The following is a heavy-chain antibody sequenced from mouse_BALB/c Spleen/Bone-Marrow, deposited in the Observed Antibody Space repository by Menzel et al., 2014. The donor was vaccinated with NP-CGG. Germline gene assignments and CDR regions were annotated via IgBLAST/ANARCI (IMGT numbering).Heavy chain of an antibody. V-gene: IGHV14-3*02. CDR2: IDPANGNT. J-gene: IGHJ3*01. CDR1: GFNIKDTY. D-gene: IGHD1-1*01. Sequence: EVQLVESGAELVKPGASVKLSCTASGFNIKDTYMHWVKQRPERGLEWIGRIDPANGNTKYDPKFQGKATITADTSSNTAYLQLSSLTSEDTAVYYCANYYYGSSLFAYWGQGTLVTVSA. CDR3: ANYYYGSSLFAY.